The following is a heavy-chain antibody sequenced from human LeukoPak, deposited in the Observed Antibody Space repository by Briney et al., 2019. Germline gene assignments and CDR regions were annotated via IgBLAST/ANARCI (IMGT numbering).Heavy chain of an antibody. CDR2: IYHSGST. CDR1: GYSIRSDYY. CDR3: ARQRRVRGANYYMDV. Sequence: SETLSLTCTVSGYSIRSDYYWGWIRQPPGKGLEWIGSIYHSGSTYYNPSLKSRVTISVDTSKNQFSLKLSSVTAADTAVYYCARQRRVRGANYYMDVWGKGTTVTISS. D-gene: IGHD3-10*01. J-gene: IGHJ6*03. V-gene: IGHV4-38-2*02.